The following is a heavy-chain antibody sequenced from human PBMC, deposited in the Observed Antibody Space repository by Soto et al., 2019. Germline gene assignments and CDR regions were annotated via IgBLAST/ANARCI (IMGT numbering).Heavy chain of an antibody. V-gene: IGHV4-31*03. CDR2: IYYSGST. D-gene: IGHD2-15*01. J-gene: IGHJ6*03. CDR3: ARDSCSGGSCYSDYYYMDV. CDR1: GGSISSGGYY. Sequence: TSETLSLTCTVSGGSISSGGYYWSWIRQHPGKGLEWIGYIYYSGSTYYNPSLKSRVTISVDTSKNQFSLKLSSVTAADTAVYYCARDSCSGGSCYSDYYYMDVWGKGTTVTVSS.